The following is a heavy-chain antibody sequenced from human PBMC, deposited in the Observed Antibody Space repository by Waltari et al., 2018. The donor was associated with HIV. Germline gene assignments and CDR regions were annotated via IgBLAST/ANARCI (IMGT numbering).Heavy chain of an antibody. CDR1: GGSISSYY. V-gene: IGHV4-59*01. Sequence: QVQLQESGPGLVKPSETLSLTCTVSGGSISSYYWSWIRQPPGKGVEWSGYIYYSGSTNYHPSLKSRVTISVDTSKNQFSLKLSSVTAADTAVYYCARAPRVVRGAGHDYYYYGMDVWGQGTTVTVSS. CDR2: IYYSGST. J-gene: IGHJ6*02. CDR3: ARAPRVVRGAGHDYYYYGMDV. D-gene: IGHD3-10*01.